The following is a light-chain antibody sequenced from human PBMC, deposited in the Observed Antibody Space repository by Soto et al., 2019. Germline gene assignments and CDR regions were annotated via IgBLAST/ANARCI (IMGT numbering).Light chain of an antibody. Sequence: EIVLTQSPGTLSLSPGETATLSCRASQSVSSHLAWFQQRPGQAPRLLIYDASNRATGIPARFSGRGSGTDFTLTISSLEPEDFAVYYCQQYDSSPKTFGQGTKVDI. CDR2: DAS. J-gene: IGKJ1*01. V-gene: IGKV3-11*01. CDR3: QQYDSSPKT. CDR1: QSVSSH.